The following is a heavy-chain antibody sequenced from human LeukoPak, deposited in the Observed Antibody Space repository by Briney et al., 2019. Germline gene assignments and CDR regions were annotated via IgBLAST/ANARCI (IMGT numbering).Heavy chain of an antibody. CDR3: ARDLSYDYWSGYKGSFDN. D-gene: IGHD3-3*01. J-gene: IGHJ4*02. Sequence: PGGSLRLSCAASGFTFSSYTMSWVRQAPGKGLEWVADIKQDGNEKYYVDSVKGRFTISRDNAKNSLYLQMNSLRAEDTAIYYCARDLSYDYWSGYKGSFDNWGQGTLVTVSS. V-gene: IGHV3-7*05. CDR1: GFTFSSYT. CDR2: IKQDGNEK.